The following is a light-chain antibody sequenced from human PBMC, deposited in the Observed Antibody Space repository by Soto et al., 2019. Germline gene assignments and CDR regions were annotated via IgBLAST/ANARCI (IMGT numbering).Light chain of an antibody. V-gene: IGLV2-14*01. J-gene: IGLJ1*01. Sequence: QSVLTQPASVSGSPGQSIPISCTGTSSDVGGYNYVSWYQQHPGNAPRLMIYEVNNRPSGVPNRFSGSKSGNTASLTISGLQAEDEADYYCSSKTSSRTPFVFGTGTKVTVL. CDR1: SSDVGGYNY. CDR2: EVN. CDR3: SSKTSSRTPFV.